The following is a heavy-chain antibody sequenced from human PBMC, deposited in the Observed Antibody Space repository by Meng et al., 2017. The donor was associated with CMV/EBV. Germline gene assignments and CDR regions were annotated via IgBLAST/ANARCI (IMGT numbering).Heavy chain of an antibody. D-gene: IGHD3-3*01. CDR3: ARVDYDFWSGYFDY. Sequence: AAAGLTVSSNYRSWVRQAPGKGLEWVSVIYSGGSTYYADSVKGRFTISRDNSKNTLYLQMNSLRAEDTAVYYCARVDYDFWSGYFDYWGQGTLVTVSS. J-gene: IGHJ4*02. CDR1: GLTVSSNY. V-gene: IGHV3-53*01. CDR2: IYSGGST.